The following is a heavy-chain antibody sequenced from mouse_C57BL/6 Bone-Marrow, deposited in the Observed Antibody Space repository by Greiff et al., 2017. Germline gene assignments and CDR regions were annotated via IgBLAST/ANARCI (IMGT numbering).Heavy chain of an antibody. CDR1: GFNIKDDY. CDR3: TTSRTTIVAYYFDH. D-gene: IGHD1-1*01. J-gene: IGHJ2*01. Sequence: VQLQQSGAELVRPGASVKLSCTASGFNIKDDYMHWVKQRPEQGLEWIGWIDPENGDTEYASKFQGKATITADTSSNTAYLQLSSLTSEDTAVYYCTTSRTTIVAYYFDHWGQGTTLTVSS. V-gene: IGHV14-4*01. CDR2: IDPENGDT.